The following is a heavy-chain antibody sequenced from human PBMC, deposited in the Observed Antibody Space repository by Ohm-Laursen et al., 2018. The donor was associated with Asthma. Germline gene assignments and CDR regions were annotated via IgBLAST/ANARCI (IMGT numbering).Heavy chain of an antibody. CDR2: IYPDGGEK. D-gene: IGHD6-13*01. J-gene: IGHJ4*02. V-gene: IGHV3-7*02. CDR3: ARGYRNYFDY. Sequence: SLRLSCAATGLPFSNFWMSWVRQAPGKGLEWVANIYPDGGEKYYVDSVDGRFTISRDNAKNSLYLQMNSLRAGDTAVYYCARGYRNYFDYWGQGTLVTVSS. CDR1: GLPFSNFW.